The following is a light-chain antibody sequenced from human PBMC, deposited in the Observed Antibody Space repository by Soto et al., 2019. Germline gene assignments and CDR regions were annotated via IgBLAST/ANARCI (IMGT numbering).Light chain of an antibody. CDR2: LGS. V-gene: IGKV2-28*01. CDR1: HSLLHSNGYTY. Sequence: DIVMTQSPLSLPVSPGEPASISCRSSHSLLHSNGYTYLDWYLQKPGQSPQLLIYLGSNRASGVPDRFSASGSGTDFTLKISRVEAEDVGVYYCMQALQTPLTFGGGTKVEIK. CDR3: MQALQTPLT. J-gene: IGKJ4*01.